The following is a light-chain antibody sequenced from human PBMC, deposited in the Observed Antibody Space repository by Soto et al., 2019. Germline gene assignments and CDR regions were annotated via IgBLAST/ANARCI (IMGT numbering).Light chain of an antibody. CDR1: QTLLHSNGKSY. J-gene: IGKJ4*01. CDR3: LQSLQFPRT. CDR2: EVS. Sequence: EIVMTQTPLSLSVTPGQSASISCRSSQTLLHSNGKSYLYWYLQKAGQAPQLLIYEVSKRFSGVPDRFSGSGGGTEFTLKISRVEAEDVGVYYCLQSLQFPRTFGGGNKVEIK. V-gene: IGKV2D-29*01.